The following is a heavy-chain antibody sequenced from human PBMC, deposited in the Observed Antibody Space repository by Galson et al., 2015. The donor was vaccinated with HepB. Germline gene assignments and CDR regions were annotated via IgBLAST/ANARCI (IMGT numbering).Heavy chain of an antibody. CDR2: IYYSGST. J-gene: IGHJ6*03. Sequence: SETLSLTCTVSGASIYSSRNSWAWIRQPPGKGLEWIGSIYYSGSTNYSPSLQSRVTIFLDTSKNRFSLKLRSVTAADTAVYYCARHITKDSDYMDVWGKGTTVTVSS. V-gene: IGHV4-39*01. CDR3: ARHITKDSDYMDV. CDR1: GASIYSSRNS. D-gene: IGHD3-10*01.